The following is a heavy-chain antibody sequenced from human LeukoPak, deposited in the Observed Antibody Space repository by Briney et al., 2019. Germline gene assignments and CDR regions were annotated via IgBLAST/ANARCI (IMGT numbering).Heavy chain of an antibody. CDR2: INPNSGGT. CDR3: ASYYEILTGYYTSGSFDI. Sequence: ASVKVSCKASGYTSTDYYIHWVRQAPGQGLEWMGWINPNSGGTKYAQKFQGRVTMTRDTSITTAYMELSRLRSDDTALYYCASYYEILTGYYTSGSFDIWGQGTMVTVSS. J-gene: IGHJ3*02. V-gene: IGHV1-2*02. D-gene: IGHD3-9*01. CDR1: GYTSTDYY.